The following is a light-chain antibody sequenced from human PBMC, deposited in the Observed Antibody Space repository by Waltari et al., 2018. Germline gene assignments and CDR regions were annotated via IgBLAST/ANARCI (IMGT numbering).Light chain of an antibody. CDR1: SSDIATYNY. J-gene: IGLJ3*02. CDR3: TSYTSSITWV. Sequence: QSALTQPASVSGSPGQSITISCTGTSSDIATYNYVSLYQQHPGKAPRLMIFAVTNRPSGVSNRFSGSKSGNTASLTFSGLQPEDEGDYYCTSYTSSITWVFGGGTKLTVL. CDR2: AVT. V-gene: IGLV2-14*01.